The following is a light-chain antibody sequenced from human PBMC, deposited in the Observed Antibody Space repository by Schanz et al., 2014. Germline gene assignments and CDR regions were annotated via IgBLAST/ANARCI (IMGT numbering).Light chain of an antibody. CDR2: NPS. J-gene: IGKJ1*01. CDR3: QQRSTWPLT. Sequence: EIVMTQFPATLSLSPGERATLSCRASQSVSNSLAWYQQKPGQAPRLLMSNPSNRATGIPARFSASGSGTDFTLTISSLEPEDFAVYYCQQRSTWPLTFGQGTKVEIK. V-gene: IGKV3-11*01. CDR1: QSVSNS.